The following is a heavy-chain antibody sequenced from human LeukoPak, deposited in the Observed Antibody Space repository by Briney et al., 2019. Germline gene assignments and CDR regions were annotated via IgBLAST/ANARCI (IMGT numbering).Heavy chain of an antibody. Sequence: SETLSLTCTVSGGSVSSGNYYWSWIRQPPGKGLEWIGFIYYSGSTNYNPSLKSRVTISVDTSKNQFSLKLSSVTAADTAVYYCVVVPAANWFDPWGQGTLVTVSS. CDR3: VVVPAANWFDP. CDR1: GGSVSSGNYY. J-gene: IGHJ5*02. D-gene: IGHD2-2*01. CDR2: IYYSGST. V-gene: IGHV4-61*01.